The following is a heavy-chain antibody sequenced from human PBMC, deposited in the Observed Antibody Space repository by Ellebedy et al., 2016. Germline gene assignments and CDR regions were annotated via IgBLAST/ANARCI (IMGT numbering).Heavy chain of an antibody. CDR3: TKSSGGLPYQ. J-gene: IGHJ4*02. D-gene: IGHD2-15*01. V-gene: IGHV4-34*01. CDR2: INHSGST. Sequence: SETLSLXXAVYGGSFSGYYWTWIRQPPGKGLEWIGEINHSGSTNYNPSLKSRVTISMDTSKRHFSLKLTSVTAADTATYYCTKSSGGLPYQWGQGIQVTVAS. CDR1: GGSFSGYY.